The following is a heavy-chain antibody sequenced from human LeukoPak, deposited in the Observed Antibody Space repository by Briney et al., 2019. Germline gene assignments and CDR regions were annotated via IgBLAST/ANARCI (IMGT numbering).Heavy chain of an antibody. CDR2: IYYSGST. V-gene: IGHV4-59*01. J-gene: IGHJ5*02. Sequence: PSETLSLTCTVSGGSISSYYWSWIRQPPGKGLERIGYIYYSGSTNYNPSLKSRVTISVDTSKNQFSLKLSSVTAADTAVYYCASLVSVAGKNWFDPWGQGTLVTVSS. CDR1: GGSISSYY. D-gene: IGHD6-19*01. CDR3: ASLVSVAGKNWFDP.